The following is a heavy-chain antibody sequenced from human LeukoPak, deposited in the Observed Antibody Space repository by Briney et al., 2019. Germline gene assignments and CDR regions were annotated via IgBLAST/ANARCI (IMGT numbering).Heavy chain of an antibody. V-gene: IGHV3-30*18. J-gene: IGHJ4*02. Sequence: GGSLRLSCAASGFTFSSYGMHWVRQAPGKGLEWVAVISYDGSNKYYADSVKGRFTISRDNSKNTLYLQMNSLRAEDTAVYYCANENYYGSGSYPDYWGQGTLVTVSS. D-gene: IGHD3-10*01. CDR2: ISYDGSNK. CDR1: GFTFSSYG. CDR3: ANENYYGSGSYPDY.